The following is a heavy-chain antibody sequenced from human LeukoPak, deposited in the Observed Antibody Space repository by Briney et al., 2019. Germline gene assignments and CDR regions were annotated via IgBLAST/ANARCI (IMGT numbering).Heavy chain of an antibody. J-gene: IGHJ3*02. CDR2: INPNSGGT. D-gene: IGHD2-2*01. Sequence: ASVKVSCKASGYTFTGYYMHWVRQAPGQGLEWMGWINPNSGGTNYAQKFQGRVTMTRDTSISTAYMELSRLRSDDTAVYYCARPVSTIWYAFDIWGQGTMVTVSS. CDR3: ARPVSTIWYAFDI. CDR1: GYTFTGYY. V-gene: IGHV1-2*02.